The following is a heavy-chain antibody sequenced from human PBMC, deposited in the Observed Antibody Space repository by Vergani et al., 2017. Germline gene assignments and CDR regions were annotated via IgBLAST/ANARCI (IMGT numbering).Heavy chain of an antibody. CDR2: IIPIFGTA. CDR3: ARPEDGSGSYSYYYYYYGMDV. J-gene: IGHJ6*02. V-gene: IGHV1-69*12. D-gene: IGHD3-10*01. CDR1: GGTFSSYA. Sequence: QVQLVQSGAEVKKPGPSVKVSCKASGGTFSSYAISWVRQAPGQGLEWMGGIIPIFGTANYAQKFQGRVTITADESTSTAYMELSSLRSEDTAVYYCARPEDGSGSYSYYYYYYGMDVWGQGTTVTVSS.